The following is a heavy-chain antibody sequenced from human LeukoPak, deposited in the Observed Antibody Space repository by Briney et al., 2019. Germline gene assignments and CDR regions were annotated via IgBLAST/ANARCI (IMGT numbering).Heavy chain of an antibody. V-gene: IGHV3-74*01. J-gene: IGHJ5*02. CDR2: INSDGSRT. CDR1: GFTFSSHW. CDR3: ASRYESHH. Sequence: GGPLRLSCAASGFTFSSHWMHWVRQAPGKGLLWVSRINSDGSRTSYADSVKGRFTISRENTKNTLYLQMNRPRAEDTAGDYCASRYESHHWGQGTLVTVSS. D-gene: IGHD3-3*01.